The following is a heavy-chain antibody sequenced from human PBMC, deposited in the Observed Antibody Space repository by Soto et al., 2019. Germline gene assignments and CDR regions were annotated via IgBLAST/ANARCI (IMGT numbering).Heavy chain of an antibody. J-gene: IGHJ4*02. CDR3: ARDRSNYYDSSGYPGYYFDY. D-gene: IGHD3-22*01. Sequence: QVQLVQSGAEVKKPGSSVKVSCKASGGTFSSYAISWVRQAPGQGLEWMGGIIPIFGTANYAQKFQGRVTITADESTSTAYMELSSLRSEDTAVYYCARDRSNYYDSSGYPGYYFDYWGQGTLVTVSS. CDR2: IIPIFGTA. CDR1: GGTFSSYA. V-gene: IGHV1-69*01.